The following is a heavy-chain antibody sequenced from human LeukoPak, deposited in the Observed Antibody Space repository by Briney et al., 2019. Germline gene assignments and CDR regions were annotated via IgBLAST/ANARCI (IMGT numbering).Heavy chain of an antibody. CDR3: ARTPDYDILTGYYGYDY. V-gene: IGHV1-3*01. CDR1: GYTFTSYA. D-gene: IGHD3-9*01. Sequence: ASVKVSCKASGYTFTSYAMHWVRQAPGQGLEWMGWINAGNGNTKYSQKFQGRVTITRDTSASTAYMELSSLRSEDTAVYYCARTPDYDILTGYYGYDYWGQGTLVTVSS. J-gene: IGHJ4*02. CDR2: INAGNGNT.